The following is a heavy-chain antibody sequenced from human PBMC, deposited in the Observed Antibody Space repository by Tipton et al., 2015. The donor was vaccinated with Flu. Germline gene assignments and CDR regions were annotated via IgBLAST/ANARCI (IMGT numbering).Heavy chain of an antibody. V-gene: IGHV4-39*07. D-gene: IGHD6-13*01. CDR2: IYYSGST. Sequence: TLSLTCTVSGGSISRSSYYWGWIRQPPGKGLEWIGSIYYSGSTYYNPSLKSRVTISVDTSKNQFSLKLSSVTAADTAVYYCATPHSSSWWNYFDYWGQGTLVTVSS. CDR1: GGSISRSSYY. J-gene: IGHJ4*02. CDR3: ATPHSSSWWNYFDY.